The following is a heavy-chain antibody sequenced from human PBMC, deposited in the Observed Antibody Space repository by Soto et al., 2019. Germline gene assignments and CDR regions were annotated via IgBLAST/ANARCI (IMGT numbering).Heavy chain of an antibody. CDR1: GGTFSSYA. J-gene: IGHJ6*02. D-gene: IGHD3-3*01. CDR2: IIPIFGTA. CDR3: ARREDYDFWSGYSQNYYYGMDV. Sequence: SVKVSCKASGGTFSSYAISWVRQAPGQGLEWMGGIIPIFGTANYAQKFQGRVTITADESTSTAYMELSSLRSEDTAVYYCARREDYDFWSGYSQNYYYGMDVWGQGTTVTVSS. V-gene: IGHV1-69*13.